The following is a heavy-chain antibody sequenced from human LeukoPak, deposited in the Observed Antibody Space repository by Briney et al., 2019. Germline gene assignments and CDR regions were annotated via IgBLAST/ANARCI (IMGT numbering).Heavy chain of an antibody. Sequence: ASVKVSCKASGYTFTSYDINWVRQATGQGFEWMGWMNPNSGNTGYAQKFQGRVTMTRNTSISTAYMELSSLRSEDTAVYYCARGLYWNGGGTVDYWGQGTLVTVSS. V-gene: IGHV1-8*01. CDR1: GYTFTSYD. CDR2: MNPNSGNT. J-gene: IGHJ4*02. CDR3: ARGLYWNGGGTVDY. D-gene: IGHD1-1*01.